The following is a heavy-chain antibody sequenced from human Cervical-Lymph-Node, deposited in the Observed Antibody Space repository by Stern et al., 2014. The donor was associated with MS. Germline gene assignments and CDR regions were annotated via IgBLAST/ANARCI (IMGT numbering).Heavy chain of an antibody. V-gene: IGHV7-4-1*02. CDR2: INTNTGNS. CDR3: ARDFVDTAMIARSDYLDS. J-gene: IGHJ4*02. Sequence: QVQLVQSGSELKEPGASVKVSCKASGYTLTNYPMNWVRQAPGQGLEWMGWINTNTGNSTYAQGFTGRFVLSLDTSVSTAYLYLSSLKAEDTAVYYCARDFVDTAMIARSDYLDSWGQGTLVTVSS. CDR1: GYTLTNYP. D-gene: IGHD5-18*01.